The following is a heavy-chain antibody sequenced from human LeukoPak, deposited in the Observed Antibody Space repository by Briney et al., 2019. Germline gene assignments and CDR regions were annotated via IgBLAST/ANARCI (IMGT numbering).Heavy chain of an antibody. J-gene: IGHJ6*04. CDR1: GFTFSSYG. Sequence: PGGYLRLSCAASGFTFSSYGMHWVRQAPGKGLEWEAVIRYEGSNKYYADSVKGRFTISRDNSKNTLYLQMNSLRAEDTAVYYCARGQQLVRQKYYYYYGMDGWSKGTTVTVSS. CDR3: ARGQQLVRQKYYYYYGMDG. CDR2: IRYEGSNK. V-gene: IGHV3-33*01. D-gene: IGHD6-13*01.